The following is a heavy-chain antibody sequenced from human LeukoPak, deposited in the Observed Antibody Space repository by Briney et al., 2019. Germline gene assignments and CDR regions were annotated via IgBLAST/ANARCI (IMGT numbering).Heavy chain of an antibody. V-gene: IGHV3-74*01. CDR3: ARESEAAGTYYLDH. J-gene: IGHJ4*02. CDR2: IHKDGLHT. D-gene: IGHD6-25*01. Sequence: GGSLRLSCAASGFTFNEFWMHWVRQAPGKGLMWVSRIHKDGLHTWYADSMKGRFTIPRDNAENTVYLQLNSLRVEDTAVYYCARESEAAGTYYLDHWGQGNLVTVSS. CDR1: GFTFNEFW.